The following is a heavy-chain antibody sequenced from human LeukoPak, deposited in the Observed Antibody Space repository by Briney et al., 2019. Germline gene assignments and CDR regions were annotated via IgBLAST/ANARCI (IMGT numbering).Heavy chain of an antibody. Sequence: GSLRLSCAASGFTFSSYWMSWVRQAPGKGLEWIGYIYYSGSTNYNPSLKSRVTISVDTSKNQFSLKLSSVTAADTAVYYCARDNYYGSGSYYDWGQGTMVTVSS. D-gene: IGHD3-10*01. CDR3: ARDNYYGSGSYYD. CDR1: GFTFSSYW. J-gene: IGHJ4*02. V-gene: IGHV4-59*01. CDR2: IYYSGST.